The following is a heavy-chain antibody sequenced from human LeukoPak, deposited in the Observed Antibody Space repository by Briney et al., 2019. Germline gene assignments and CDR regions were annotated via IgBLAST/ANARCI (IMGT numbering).Heavy chain of an antibody. CDR3: ARVGDSSGCFDY. CDR2: INPSGGST. D-gene: IGHD6-19*01. V-gene: IGHV1-46*01. J-gene: IGHJ4*02. CDR1: GGTFSSYA. Sequence: ASVKVSCKASGGTFSSYAISWVRQAPGQGLEWMGIINPSGGSTSYAQKFQGRVTMTRDTSTSTVYMELSSLRSEDTAVYYCARVGDSSGCFDYWGQGTLVTVSS.